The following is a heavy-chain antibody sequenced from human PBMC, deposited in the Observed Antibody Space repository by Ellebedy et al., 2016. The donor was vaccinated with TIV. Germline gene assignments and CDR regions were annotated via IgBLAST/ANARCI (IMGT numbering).Heavy chain of an antibody. J-gene: IGHJ4*02. CDR1: GYTFTSYF. CDR2: INPTSGSS. D-gene: IGHD3-22*01. Sequence: ASVKVSCKVSGYTFTSYFLYWVRQAPGQGLEWMGIINPTSGSSNYAQKFQGRVTMTRDTSTSTVYMELSSLRSEDTAVYYCARGDNYYFDSSGYYYSYWGQGTLVTVSS. CDR3: ARGDNYYFDSSGYYYSY. V-gene: IGHV1-46*01.